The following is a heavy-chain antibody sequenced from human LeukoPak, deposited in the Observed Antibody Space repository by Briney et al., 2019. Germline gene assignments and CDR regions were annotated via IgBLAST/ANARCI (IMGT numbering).Heavy chain of an antibody. CDR2: IHYSGTT. Sequence: SETLSLTCTVSGGSISSSSYYWGWIRQPPGKGLEWIGSIHYSGTTYYNASLKSRVTISVNTSKNQFSLKLSSVTAADTAVYYCARRYGSGSYYNRARFPLDYWGKGTTVTISS. J-gene: IGHJ6*04. V-gene: IGHV4-39*01. CDR1: GGSISSSSYY. D-gene: IGHD3-10*01. CDR3: ARRYGSGSYYNRARFPLDY.